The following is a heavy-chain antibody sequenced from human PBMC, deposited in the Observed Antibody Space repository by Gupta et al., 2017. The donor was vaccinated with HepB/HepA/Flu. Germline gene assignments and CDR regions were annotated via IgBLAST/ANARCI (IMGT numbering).Heavy chain of an antibody. CDR3: AKVQGYYYDGSGYFPDY. CDR2: ISGSGGST. J-gene: IGHJ4*02. Sequence: EVQLLESGGGLVQPGGSLRLSCAASGFTSDNYAMTWVRQAPGKGLELVSAISGSGGSTYYADSVQGRFTISRDDSKNTLYLQMNSLRVEDTAVYYCAKVQGYYYDGSGYFPDYWGQGTLVTVSS. V-gene: IGHV3-23*01. CDR1: GFTSDNYA. D-gene: IGHD3-22*01.